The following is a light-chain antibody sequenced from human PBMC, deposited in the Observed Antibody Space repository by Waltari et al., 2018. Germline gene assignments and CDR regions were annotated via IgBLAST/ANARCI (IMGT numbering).Light chain of an antibody. CDR3: QHYGSSPYT. CDR2: GGS. V-gene: IGKV3-20*01. Sequence: EIVLTQSPGTLSLSPGERATLSCRASQSVSSDYLAWYQQKPGQAPRLLMYGGSSRAAGIPDRFSGSGSGAGFTLTISRLEPEDFAVYFCQHYGSSPYTFGQGTKLDIK. J-gene: IGKJ2*01. CDR1: QSVSSDY.